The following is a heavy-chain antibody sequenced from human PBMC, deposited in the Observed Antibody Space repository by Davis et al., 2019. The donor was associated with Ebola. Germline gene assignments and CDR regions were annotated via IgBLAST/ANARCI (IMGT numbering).Heavy chain of an antibody. V-gene: IGHV1-18*01. CDR3: AVAARPVGATVY. J-gene: IGHJ4*02. Sequence: AASVKVSCKASGYTFTSYGISWVRQAPGQGLEWMGWISAYNGNTNYAQKLQGRITMTTDTSTSTAYMELRSLRSNETAEDYCAVAARPVGATVYWGQGTLVTVSS. CDR2: ISAYNGNT. D-gene: IGHD1-26*01. CDR1: GYTFTSYG.